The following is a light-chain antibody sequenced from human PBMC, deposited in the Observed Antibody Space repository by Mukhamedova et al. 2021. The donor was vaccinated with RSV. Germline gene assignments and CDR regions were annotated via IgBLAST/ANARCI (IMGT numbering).Light chain of an antibody. J-gene: IGKJ2*01. CDR2: SAS. Sequence: WYQRRVHGKAPKLLIYSASTLEGGVPSRFSGSGFGTDFTLTITNLQPDDFATDFCQQYTDIPRTFGQGT. CDR3: QQYTDIPRT. V-gene: IGKV1-5*03.